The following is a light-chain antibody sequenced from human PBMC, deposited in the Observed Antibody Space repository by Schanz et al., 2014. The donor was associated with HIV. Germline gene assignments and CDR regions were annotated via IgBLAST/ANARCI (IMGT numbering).Light chain of an antibody. CDR1: SSDVGGYNY. J-gene: IGLJ2*01. CDR3: ISYTSDTVL. CDR2: EVS. V-gene: IGLV2-14*01. Sequence: QSALTQPASVSGSPGQSITISCTGTSSDVGGYNYVSWYQQHPGKAPKLMIYEVSKRPSGVSNRFSGSKSDNTASLTISGLQPEDEADYYCISYTSDTVLFGGGTKLTVL.